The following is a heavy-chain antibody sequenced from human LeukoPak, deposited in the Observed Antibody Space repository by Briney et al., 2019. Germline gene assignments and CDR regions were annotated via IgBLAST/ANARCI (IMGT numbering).Heavy chain of an antibody. Sequence: GGSLRLSCAASGFTVSSNYMSWVRQAPGKGLEWVSVIYSGGSTYYADSVKGRFTISRDNSKNTLYLQMNSLRAEDTAVYYCARGPSYSGSYHRDFDYWGQGTLVTVSP. CDR1: GFTVSSNY. D-gene: IGHD1-26*01. CDR2: IYSGGST. V-gene: IGHV3-53*01. J-gene: IGHJ4*02. CDR3: ARGPSYSGSYHRDFDY.